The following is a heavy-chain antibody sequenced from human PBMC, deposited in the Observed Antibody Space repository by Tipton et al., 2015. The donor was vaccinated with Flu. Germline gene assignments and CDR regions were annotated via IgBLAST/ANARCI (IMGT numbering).Heavy chain of an antibody. J-gene: IGHJ5*01. D-gene: IGHD4-11*01. CDR2: IPHSGRT. CDR1: DYPISSGYY. Sequence: GLVKPSETLSLICAVSDYPISSGYYWGWIRQPPGKGLEWIGCIPHSGRTYYNPSLKSRVTISVDTAKNQFSQRLSSVTAADTAVYFGARRDFSNYVSEPKNWFDSWGQGTLVTVSS. V-gene: IGHV4-38-2*01. CDR3: ARRDFSNYVSEPKNWFDS.